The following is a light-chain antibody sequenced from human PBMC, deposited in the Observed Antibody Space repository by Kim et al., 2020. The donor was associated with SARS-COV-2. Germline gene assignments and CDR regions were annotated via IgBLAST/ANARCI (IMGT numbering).Light chain of an antibody. CDR2: DVT. CDR3: ISYTSDITHV. J-gene: IGLJ1*01. V-gene: IGLV2-14*03. Sequence: QSALTQPASVSGSPGQSIAISCTGTSSDVGGYDYVSWYQQHPGKAPKLIIYDVTKRPSGVSDRFSGSKSGNTASLTISGLQAEDEADYYCISYTSDITHVFGSGNKVTVL. CDR1: SSDVGGYDY.